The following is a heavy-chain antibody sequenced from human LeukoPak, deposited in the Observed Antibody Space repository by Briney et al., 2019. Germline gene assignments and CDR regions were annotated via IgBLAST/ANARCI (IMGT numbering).Heavy chain of an antibody. CDR1: GFTFSSYA. CDR2: ISGSGGST. D-gene: IGHD6-19*01. J-gene: IGHJ4*02. Sequence: GGSLRLSCAASGFTFSSYAMSWVRQAPGKGLEWVSAISGSGGSTYYADSVKGRFTISRDNSKNTLYLQMNSLRAEDTAVYYCAPLGAPSSGWYGYWGQGTLITVSS. V-gene: IGHV3-23*01. CDR3: APLGAPSSGWYGY.